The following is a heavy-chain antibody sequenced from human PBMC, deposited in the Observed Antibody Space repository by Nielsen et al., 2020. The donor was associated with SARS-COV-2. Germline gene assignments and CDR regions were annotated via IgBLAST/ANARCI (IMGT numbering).Heavy chain of an antibody. CDR2: IYYSGST. J-gene: IGHJ6*02. CDR1: GGSISSGGYY. D-gene: IGHD1-1*01. CDR3: ARHNAPADNDDKSARYTDV. Sequence: SETLSLTCTVSGGSISSGGYYWSWIRQHPGKGLEWIGYIYYSGSTYYNPSLKSRVTISVDASKNQFSLEMNSVTAADTAVYFCARHNAPADNDDKSARYTDVWGQGTTVTVSS. V-gene: IGHV4-31*03.